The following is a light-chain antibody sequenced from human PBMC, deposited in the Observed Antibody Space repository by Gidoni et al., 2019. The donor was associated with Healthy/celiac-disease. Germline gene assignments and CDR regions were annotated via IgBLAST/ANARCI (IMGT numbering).Light chain of an antibody. CDR3: QQYGSSRVT. CDR2: GAS. CDR1: QSVSSSY. Sequence: EIVLTQSPGTLSLSPGERPTLSCRASQSVSSSYLAWYQQKPGQAPRLLIYGASSRATGIPDRFSGSGSGTDFTLTISRLEPEDFAVYYCQQYGSSRVTFGQGTRLEIK. V-gene: IGKV3-20*01. J-gene: IGKJ5*01.